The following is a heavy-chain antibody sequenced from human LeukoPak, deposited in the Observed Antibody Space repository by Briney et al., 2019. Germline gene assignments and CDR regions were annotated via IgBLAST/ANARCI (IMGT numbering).Heavy chain of an antibody. CDR1: GGTFSSYA. Sequence: SVKVSCKASGGTFSSYAISWVRQAPGQGLEWMGGIIPIFGTANYAQKFQGRVTITADKSTSTAYMELSRLRSDDTAVYYCARGGIAVAVPDYWGQGTLVTVSS. V-gene: IGHV1-69*06. D-gene: IGHD6-19*01. CDR2: IIPIFGTA. CDR3: ARGGIAVAVPDY. J-gene: IGHJ4*02.